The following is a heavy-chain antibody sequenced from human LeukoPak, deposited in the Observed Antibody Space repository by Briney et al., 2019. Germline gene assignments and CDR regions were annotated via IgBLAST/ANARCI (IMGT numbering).Heavy chain of an antibody. V-gene: IGHV3-53*01. D-gene: IGHD4-17*01. CDR2: IYSGGST. CDR1: GFTVSSNY. J-gene: IGHJ6*03. Sequence: GGSLRLSCAASGFTVSSNYMSWVRQAPGKGLEWVSVIYSGGSTYYADSVKGRCTISRDNSKNTLYLQMNSLRAEDTAVYYCAQHDYGDYFPYYMDVWGKGTTVTVSS. CDR3: AQHDYGDYFPYYMDV.